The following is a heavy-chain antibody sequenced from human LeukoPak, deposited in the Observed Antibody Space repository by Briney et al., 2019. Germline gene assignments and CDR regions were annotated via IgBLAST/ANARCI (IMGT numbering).Heavy chain of an antibody. CDR2: INPNSGGT. Sequence: ASVKVSCKASGYTFTGYYMHWVRQAPGQGLEWMGWINPNSGGTNYAQKFQGRVTMTRDTSISTAYMELSRLRSDDTAVYYCARDKGYSGYDCYFDYWGQGTLVTVSS. CDR3: ARDKGYSGYDCYFDY. J-gene: IGHJ4*02. V-gene: IGHV1-2*02. CDR1: GYTFTGYY. D-gene: IGHD5-12*01.